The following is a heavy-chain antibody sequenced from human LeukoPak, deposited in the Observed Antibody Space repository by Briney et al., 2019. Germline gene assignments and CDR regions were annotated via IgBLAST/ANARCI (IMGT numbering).Heavy chain of an antibody. Sequence: SETLSLTCTVSGGSISSYYWSWIRQPPGKGLEWIGYSYYSGSTNYNPSLKSRVTISVDTSKNQFSLKLSSVTAADTAVYYCARCFVAAAGTNWFDPWGQGTLVTVSS. CDR3: ARCFVAAAGTNWFDP. CDR2: SYYSGST. V-gene: IGHV4-59*08. D-gene: IGHD6-13*01. CDR1: GGSISSYY. J-gene: IGHJ5*02.